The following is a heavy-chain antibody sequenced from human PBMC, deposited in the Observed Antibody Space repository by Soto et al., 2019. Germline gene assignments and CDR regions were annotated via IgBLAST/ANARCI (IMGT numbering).Heavy chain of an antibody. Sequence: QVQLVQSGAEVKKPGSSVKVSCKVSGDTFSSHNINWVRQAPGQGLEWMGRIIPTLGKPNYAQKFRDRVTISADQFTSTAYMELSSLRSDDTAVYYCGRATTTFPYYYGMEVWGQGTTVTVSS. V-gene: IGHV1-69*08. D-gene: IGHD1-26*01. CDR2: IIPTLGKP. CDR3: GRATTTFPYYYGMEV. J-gene: IGHJ6*02. CDR1: GDTFSSHN.